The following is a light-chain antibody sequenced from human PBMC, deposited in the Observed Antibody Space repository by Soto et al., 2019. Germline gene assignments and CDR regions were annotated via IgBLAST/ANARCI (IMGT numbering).Light chain of an antibody. J-gene: IGLJ1*01. CDR2: EVT. CDR3: NSLSAAGSSYV. CDR1: SSDVGSHNH. V-gene: IGLV2-14*01. Sequence: QSALTQPDSVSGSPGQSIAISCTGTSSDVGSHNHVSWYQQYPGKAPKLIIYEVTNRPSGVSARFSGSKFGSTASLTISGLQAEDEGEYYCNSLSAAGSSYVFGPGTKVTVL.